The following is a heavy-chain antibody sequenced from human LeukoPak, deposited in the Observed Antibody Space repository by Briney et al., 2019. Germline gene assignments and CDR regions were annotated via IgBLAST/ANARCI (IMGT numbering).Heavy chain of an antibody. V-gene: IGHV3-21*01. CDR3: ARDYRDSSGWYGRGSDY. CDR2: ISSSSSYI. CDR1: GFTFSSYS. Sequence: GGSLRLSCAASGFTFSSYSMNWVRQAPGKGLEWVSSISSSSSYIYYADSVKGRFTISRDNAKNSLYLQMNSLRAEDTAVYYCARDYRDSSGWYGRGSDYWGQGTLVTVSS. J-gene: IGHJ4*02. D-gene: IGHD6-19*01.